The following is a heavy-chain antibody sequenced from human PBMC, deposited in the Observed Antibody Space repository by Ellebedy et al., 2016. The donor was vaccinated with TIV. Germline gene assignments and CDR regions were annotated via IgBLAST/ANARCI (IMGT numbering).Heavy chain of an antibody. D-gene: IGHD3-10*01. Sequence: SVKVSXKASGGTFSSYAISWVRQAPGQGLEWMGGIIPIFGTANYAQKFQGRVTITADESTSTAYMELSSLRSEDTAVYYCARGPFGEPYYYYGMDVWGQGTTVTVSS. V-gene: IGHV1-69*13. CDR2: IIPIFGTA. J-gene: IGHJ6*02. CDR1: GGTFSSYA. CDR3: ARGPFGEPYYYYGMDV.